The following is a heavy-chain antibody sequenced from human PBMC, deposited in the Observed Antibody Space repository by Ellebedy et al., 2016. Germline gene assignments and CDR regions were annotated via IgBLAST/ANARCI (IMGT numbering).Heavy chain of an antibody. Sequence: SETLSLTXTVSNDSIPIYYWSWIRQPAGKGLEWIGRIYSSGTTKYNPSLKSRVTILVDTSKNQFSLKLSSVTAADTAVYYCARDDDSSGYYYGFDYWGQGTLVTVSS. V-gene: IGHV4-4*07. D-gene: IGHD3-22*01. CDR2: IYSSGTT. CDR1: NDSIPIYY. J-gene: IGHJ4*02. CDR3: ARDDDSSGYYYGFDY.